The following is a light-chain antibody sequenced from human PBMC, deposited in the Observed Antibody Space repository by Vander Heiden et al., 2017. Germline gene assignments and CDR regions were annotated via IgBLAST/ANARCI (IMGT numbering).Light chain of an antibody. CDR2: WAS. Sequence: IVMTQSPYYLALSLRERPTINCNSSESVLSSFINKNYLAWYQQIPGQPPKLLINWASTRESGVPDRFSGSGSGTDFTFTIGSLQAEDVAVYYCQQSSTAPLTFGGGTKVEIK. J-gene: IGKJ4*01. CDR3: QQSSTAPLT. V-gene: IGKV4-1*01. CDR1: ESVLSSFINKNY.